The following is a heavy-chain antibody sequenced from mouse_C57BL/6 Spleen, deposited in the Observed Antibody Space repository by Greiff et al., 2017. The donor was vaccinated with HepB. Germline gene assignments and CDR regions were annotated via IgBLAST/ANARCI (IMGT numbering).Heavy chain of an antibody. V-gene: IGHV1-69*01. CDR3: ARGRGYSSMDY. D-gene: IGHD2-3*01. CDR2: IDPSDSYT. CDR1: GYTFTSYW. Sequence: QVQLQQPGAELVMPGASVKLSCRASGYTFTSYWMHWVKQRPGQGLEWIGEIDPSDSYTNYNQKFKDKSTLTVDKSSSTAYMQLSSLTSEDSAVYYCARGRGYSSMDYWGQGTSVTVSS. J-gene: IGHJ4*01.